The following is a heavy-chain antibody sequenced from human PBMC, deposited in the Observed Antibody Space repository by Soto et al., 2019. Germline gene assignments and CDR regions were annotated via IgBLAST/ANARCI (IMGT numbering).Heavy chain of an antibody. D-gene: IGHD4-17*01. Sequence: PGESLKISCKGSGYSFTSYWISWVRRMPGKGLEWMGRIDPSDSYTNYSPSFQGHVTISADKSISTAYLQWSSLKASDTAMYYCARLGGLYGDYYYGMDVWGQGTTVTVSS. CDR3: ARLGGLYGDYYYGMDV. CDR1: GYSFTSYW. J-gene: IGHJ6*02. CDR2: IDPSDSYT. V-gene: IGHV5-10-1*01.